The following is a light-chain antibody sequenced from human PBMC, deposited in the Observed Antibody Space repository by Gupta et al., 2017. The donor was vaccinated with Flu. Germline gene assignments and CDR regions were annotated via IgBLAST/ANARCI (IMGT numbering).Light chain of an antibody. V-gene: IGLV4-69*01. CDR3: QTWGSGIWV. J-gene: IGLJ3*02. CDR2: VNSDGSH. Sequence: QLVLTQSPSASASLGASVKVTCTLSSGHSLYVIAWHQQQPGKGPRFLMKVNSDGSHKKGDGIPDRFSGSSSGAERYLSISNLQPEDEADYYCQTWGSGIWVFGGGTKLTVL. CDR1: SGHSLYV.